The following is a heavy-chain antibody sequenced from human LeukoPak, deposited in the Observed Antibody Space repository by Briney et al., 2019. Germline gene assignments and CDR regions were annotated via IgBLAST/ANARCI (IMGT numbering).Heavy chain of an antibody. Sequence: NPSETLSLTCTVSGGSISSYYWSLIRQPPGKGLEWIGYIYYSGSTNYNPSLKSRVTISVDTSKNQFSLKLSSVTAADTAVYYCARDPYMYYFDYWGQGTLVTVSS. V-gene: IGHV4-59*01. J-gene: IGHJ4*02. CDR1: GGSISSYY. CDR2: IYYSGST. D-gene: IGHD4-11*01. CDR3: ARDPYMYYFDY.